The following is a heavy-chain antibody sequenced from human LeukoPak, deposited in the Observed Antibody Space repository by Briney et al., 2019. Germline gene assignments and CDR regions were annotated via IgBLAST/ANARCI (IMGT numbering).Heavy chain of an antibody. CDR3: AREHYDILTDYYNEWDYYGMDV. J-gene: IGHJ6*02. CDR2: ISAYNGKT. D-gene: IGHD3-9*01. CDR1: GYTFTSYG. V-gene: IGHV1-18*01. Sequence: ASVKVSCKASGYTFTSYGISWVRQAPGQGLEWMGWISAYNGKTNYAQKFQGRVTMTTDTPTITAYMELRSLRSDDTAVYYCAREHYDILTDYYNEWDYYGMDVWGQGTTVTVSS.